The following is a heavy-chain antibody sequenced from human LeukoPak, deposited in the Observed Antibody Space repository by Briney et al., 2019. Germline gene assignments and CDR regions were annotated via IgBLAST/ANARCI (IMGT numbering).Heavy chain of an antibody. J-gene: IGHJ4*02. D-gene: IGHD3-22*01. V-gene: IGHV1-8*02. CDR3: ARRAENYDSSCYYY. Sequence: ASVKVSCKASGYTFTGYYMHWVRQAAGQGPEWMGWMNPNSGNTGYAQKFQGRVTMTRGTSTSTAYMELSSLRSENTAVYYCARRAENYDSSCYYYWGQGTLVTVSS. CDR2: MNPNSGNT. CDR1: GYTFTGYY.